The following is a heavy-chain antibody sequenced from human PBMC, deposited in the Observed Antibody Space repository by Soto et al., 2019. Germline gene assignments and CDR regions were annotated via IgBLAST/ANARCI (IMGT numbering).Heavy chain of an antibody. CDR2: IYHSGST. J-gene: IGHJ4*02. D-gene: IGHD2-21*02. CDR1: SGSISTAYW. V-gene: IGHV4-4*02. CDR3: ARSGGGVVLTATTPFDY. Sequence: QVPLQESGPRLVRPSGTLSLTCTVSSGSISTAYWWSWVRQPPGRGLEWIGEIYHSGSTNYNRSLKRRVTLSVDKSKNQFSLRLSSVTAADTAMYYCARSGGGVVLTATTPFDYWGQGTLVTVSS.